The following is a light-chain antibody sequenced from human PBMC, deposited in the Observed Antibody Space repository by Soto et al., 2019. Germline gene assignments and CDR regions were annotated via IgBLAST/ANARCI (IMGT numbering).Light chain of an antibody. CDR1: QSVSSSY. Sequence: EIVLTQSPGTLSLSPGERATLSCRASQSVSSSYLAWYQQKPGQAPRLLIYGASSRATGIPDRFSGSGSGTGFTLTISRLEPEDFAVYYWQQYGSSPFTFGPGTKVDIK. CDR3: QQYGSSPFT. J-gene: IGKJ3*01. V-gene: IGKV3-20*01. CDR2: GAS.